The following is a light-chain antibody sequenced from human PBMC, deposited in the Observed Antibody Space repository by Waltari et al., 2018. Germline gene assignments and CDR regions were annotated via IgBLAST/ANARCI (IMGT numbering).Light chain of an antibody. Sequence: QSALTQPPSASGSPGQSVTISCTGTSSDVGGHNFVPWYHQHPGKVPKLMIHEVSKRPSGVPDRVSGSKSGDTASLTVSGLQAEDEADYYCTSYAGSNILVFGGGTKLTVL. V-gene: IGLV2-8*01. CDR2: EVS. J-gene: IGLJ2*01. CDR1: SSDVGGHNF. CDR3: TSYAGSNILV.